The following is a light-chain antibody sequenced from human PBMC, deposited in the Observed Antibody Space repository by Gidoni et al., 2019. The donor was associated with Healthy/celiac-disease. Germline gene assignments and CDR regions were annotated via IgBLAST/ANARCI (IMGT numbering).Light chain of an antibody. J-gene: IGKJ1*01. CDR2: KAS. CDR1: QSISSS. V-gene: IGKV1-5*03. Sequence: DIQMNQPPSTLSSSVGDRVTITCRASQSISSSLAWYQQKPGKAPKLLIYKASSLESGVPSRFSGSGSGTEFTLTISSLQPDDFATYYCQQYNSYSRTFGQGTKVEIK. CDR3: QQYNSYSRT.